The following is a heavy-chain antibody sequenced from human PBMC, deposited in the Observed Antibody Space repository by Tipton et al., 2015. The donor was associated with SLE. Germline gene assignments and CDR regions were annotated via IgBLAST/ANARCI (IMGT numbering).Heavy chain of an antibody. CDR3: ARAESDYYYGMDV. J-gene: IGHJ6*02. Sequence: GLVKPSETLSLTCTVSGGSISSHYWTWIRQSPGKGLESIGYIHYTGSTDYNPSLKSRVTISVDTSKNQFSLIMTSVTAADTAVYYCARAESDYYYGMDVWGHGTTVTVSS. D-gene: IGHD3-10*01. V-gene: IGHV4-59*11. CDR2: IHYTGST. CDR1: GGSISSHY.